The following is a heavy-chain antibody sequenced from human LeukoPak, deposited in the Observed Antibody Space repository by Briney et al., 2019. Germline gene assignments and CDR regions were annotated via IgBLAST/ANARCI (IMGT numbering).Heavy chain of an antibody. CDR2: IYTSGST. D-gene: IGHD3-16*01. CDR1: GGSISSYY. V-gene: IGHV4-4*07. Sequence: PSETLSLTCIISGGSISSYYWSWIRQPAGKGLEWIGRIYTSGSTNYKPSLKRRVTMSVDTSKNQFSLKLSSVTAADTAVYYCARGKAGGRFDYWGQGTLVTVSS. CDR3: ARGKAGGRFDY. J-gene: IGHJ4*02.